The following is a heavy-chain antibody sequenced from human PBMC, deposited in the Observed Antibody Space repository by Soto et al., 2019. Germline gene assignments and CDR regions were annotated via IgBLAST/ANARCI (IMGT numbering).Heavy chain of an antibody. CDR1: GGTFSSYA. CDR2: IIPIFGTA. V-gene: IGHV1-69*13. Sequence: SVKVSCKASGGTFSSYAISWVRQAPGQGLEWMGGIIPIFGTANYAQKFQGRVTITADESTSTAYMELSSLRSEDTAVYYCARDLPPSGRPYYYGMDVWGQGTTVTVSS. D-gene: IGHD1-26*01. J-gene: IGHJ6*02. CDR3: ARDLPPSGRPYYYGMDV.